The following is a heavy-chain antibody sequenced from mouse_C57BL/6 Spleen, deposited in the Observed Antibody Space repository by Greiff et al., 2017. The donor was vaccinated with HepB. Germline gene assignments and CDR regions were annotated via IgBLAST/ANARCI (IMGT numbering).Heavy chain of an antibody. CDR1: GYAFSSSW. CDR2: IYPGDGDT. J-gene: IGHJ3*01. CDR3: ARSSIYYSNSFAY. V-gene: IGHV1-82*01. D-gene: IGHD2-5*01. Sequence: LVESGPELVKPGASVKISCKASGYAFSSSWMNWVKQRPGKGLEWIGRIYPGDGDTNYNGKFKGKATLTADKSSSTAYMQLSSLTSEDSAVYFCARSSIYYSNSFAYWGQGTLVTVSA.